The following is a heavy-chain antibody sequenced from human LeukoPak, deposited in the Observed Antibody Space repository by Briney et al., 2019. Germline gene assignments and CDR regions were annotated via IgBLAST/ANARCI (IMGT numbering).Heavy chain of an antibody. CDR3: ARAPLYSGGSGWSIYYFYAMDV. CDR1: GGSISSSY. V-gene: IGHV4-59*01. J-gene: IGHJ6*02. D-gene: IGHD6-19*01. Sequence: SQTLSLTCTVSGGSISSSYWSWVRQPPGKGLEWIGYIDNSGSTNYNPSLKSGVTISLDTPKSQFSLKLSSVTAADTAVYYCARAPLYSGGSGWSIYYFYAMDVWGQGTTVTVSS. CDR2: IDNSGST.